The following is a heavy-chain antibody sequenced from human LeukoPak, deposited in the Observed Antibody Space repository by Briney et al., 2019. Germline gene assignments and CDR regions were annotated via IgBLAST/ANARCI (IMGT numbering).Heavy chain of an antibody. Sequence: ASVKVSCKASGYTFTCYYMHWVRQAPGQGLEWMGWINPNSGGTNYAQKFQGRVTMTRDTSISTAYMELSRLRSDDTAVYYCARVDDFWSDYPIDYWGQGTLVTVSS. V-gene: IGHV1-2*02. D-gene: IGHD3-3*01. CDR3: ARVDDFWSDYPIDY. CDR1: GYTFTCYY. J-gene: IGHJ4*02. CDR2: INPNSGGT.